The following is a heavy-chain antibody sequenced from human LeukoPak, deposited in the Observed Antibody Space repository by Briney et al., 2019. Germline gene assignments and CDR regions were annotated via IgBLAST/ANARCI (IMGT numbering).Heavy chain of an antibody. CDR1: GYTFTAYY. D-gene: IGHD2-8*02. CDR3: ARESGHCSGDNCFYFFDL. CDR2: INTKSGDT. V-gene: IGHV1-18*04. Sequence: ASVKVSCKASGYTFTAYYINWVRQAPGQGLEWMGWINTKSGDTNYARTLQGRVTMTTDTSGNTAYMELRSLRSDDTAVYYCARESGHCSGDNCFYFFDLWGQGFLVSVSS. J-gene: IGHJ4*02.